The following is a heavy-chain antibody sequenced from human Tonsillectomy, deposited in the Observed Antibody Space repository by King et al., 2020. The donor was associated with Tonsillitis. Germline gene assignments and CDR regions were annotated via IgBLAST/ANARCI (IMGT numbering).Heavy chain of an antibody. D-gene: IGHD3-10*01. CDR3: ARDRHYGSGSYYNPRAGWFDP. CDR1: GGSISSGGYY. J-gene: IGHJ5*02. V-gene: IGHV4-31*03. Sequence: QLQESGPGLVKPSQTLSLTCTVSGGSISSGGYYWSWIRQHLGKGLEWIGYIYYSGSTYYNPSLKSRVTISVDTSKNQFSLKLSSVTAADTAVYYCARDRHYGSGSYYNPRAGWFDPWGQGTLVTVSS. CDR2: IYYSGST.